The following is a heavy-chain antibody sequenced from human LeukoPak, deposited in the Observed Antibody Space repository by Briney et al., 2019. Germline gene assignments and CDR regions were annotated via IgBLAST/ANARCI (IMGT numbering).Heavy chain of an antibody. V-gene: IGHV4-59*01. D-gene: IGHD3-22*01. J-gene: IGHJ6*02. CDR3: ARYSSGYLNYHYYYGMDV. CDR1: GGSISSYY. CDR2: IYYSGST. Sequence: NPSENLSLTCTVSGGSISSYYWSWIRQPPGKGLEWIGYIYYSGSTNYNPSFKSRVTISVDTSKSQFSLKLSSVTAADTAVYYCARYSSGYLNYHYYYGMDVWGQGTTVTVSS.